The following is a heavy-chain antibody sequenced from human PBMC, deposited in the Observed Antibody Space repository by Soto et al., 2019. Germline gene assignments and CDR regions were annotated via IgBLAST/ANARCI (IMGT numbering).Heavy chain of an antibody. CDR2: IRQDGTEQ. CDR1: GFNVSDYR. D-gene: IGHD2-15*01. J-gene: IGHJ5*01. Sequence: PGGPLRLSCAASGFNVSDYRMSWVRQAPGKGLEWVANIRQDGTEQDDVDSVKGRFTISRDNAKSSLYLQMSSLRAEDTAVYYCARGSDWLLLPLNWFDSWGQGALVTVSS. V-gene: IGHV3-7*01. CDR3: ARGSDWLLLPLNWFDS.